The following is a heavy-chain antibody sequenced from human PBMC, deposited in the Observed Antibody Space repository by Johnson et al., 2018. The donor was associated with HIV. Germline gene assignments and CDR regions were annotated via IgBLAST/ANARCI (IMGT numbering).Heavy chain of an antibody. Sequence: QVQLVESGGGVVQPGRSLRLSCAASGFTFSSYGMNWVRQAPGKGLEWVAVISYDGSNKYYADSVKGRFTISRDNSKNTVYLRMNTLRAEDTAVYYCARDPYGSGPYVAFDIWGQGTMVTVSS. CDR3: ARDPYGSGPYVAFDI. D-gene: IGHD3-10*01. J-gene: IGHJ3*02. CDR1: GFTFSSYG. CDR2: ISYDGSNK. V-gene: IGHV3-30*03.